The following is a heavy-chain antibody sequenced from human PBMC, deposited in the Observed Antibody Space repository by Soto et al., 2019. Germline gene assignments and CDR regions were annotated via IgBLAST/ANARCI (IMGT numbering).Heavy chain of an antibody. CDR1: GGTFSSYA. D-gene: IGHD6-6*01. CDR3: GSARPRLYYYYYGMDV. CDR2: IIPIFGTA. Sequence: QVQRVQSGAEVKKPGSSVKVSCKASGGTFSSYAISWVRQAPGQGLEWRGGIIPIFGTANYAQKFQGRVTITADESTSTAYMELSSLRSEDTAVYYWGSARPRLYYYYYGMDVWGQGTTVTVSS. J-gene: IGHJ6*02. V-gene: IGHV1-69*01.